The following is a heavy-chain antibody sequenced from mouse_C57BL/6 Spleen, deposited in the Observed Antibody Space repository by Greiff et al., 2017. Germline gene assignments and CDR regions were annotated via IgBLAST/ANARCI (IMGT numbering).Heavy chain of an antibody. D-gene: IGHD1-1*01. CDR1: GYTFTSYW. J-gene: IGHJ1*03. Sequence: VKLQQPGAELVKPGASVKMSCKASGYTFTSYWITWVKQRPGQGLEWIGDIYPGSGSTNYNEKFNSKATLTVDTSSSTAYMQLSSLTSEDSAVYYCARSHYGSSYYWYFDVWGTGTTVTVSS. CDR3: ARSHYGSSYYWYFDV. CDR2: IYPGSGST. V-gene: IGHV1-55*01.